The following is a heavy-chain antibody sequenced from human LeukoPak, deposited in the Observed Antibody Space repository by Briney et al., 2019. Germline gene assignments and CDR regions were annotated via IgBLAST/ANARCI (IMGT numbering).Heavy chain of an antibody. D-gene: IGHD2-2*01. CDR1: GFTFSSYA. CDR3: AKEGIGYCSSTSCKRPGTGTFDY. J-gene: IGHJ4*02. CDR2: ISGSGGST. V-gene: IGHV3-23*01. Sequence: AGGSLRLSCAASGFTFSSYAMSWVRQAPGKGLEWVSAISGSGGSTYYADSVKGRFTISRDNSKNTLYLQMNSLRAEDTAVYYCAKEGIGYCSSTSCKRPGTGTFDYWGQGTLVTVFS.